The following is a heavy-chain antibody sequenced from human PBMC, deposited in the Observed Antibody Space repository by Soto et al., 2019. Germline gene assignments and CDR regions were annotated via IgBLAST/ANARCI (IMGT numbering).Heavy chain of an antibody. V-gene: IGHV4-59*08. CDR1: GGSISSYY. D-gene: IGHD3-22*01. CDR2: IYYSGST. J-gene: IGHJ5*02. Sequence: SETLSLTCTVSGGSISSYYWSWIRQPPGKGLEWIGYIYYSGSTNYNPSLKSRVTISVDTSKNQFSLKLSSVTAADTAVYYCARQASGYYYGWLDPWGQGTLVTVSS. CDR3: ARQASGYYYGWLDP.